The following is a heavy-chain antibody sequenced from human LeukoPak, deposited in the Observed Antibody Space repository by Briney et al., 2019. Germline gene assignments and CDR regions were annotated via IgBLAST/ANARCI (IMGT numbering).Heavy chain of an antibody. Sequence: GGSLRLSCAASGFTFSSYAMSWVRRAPGKGLEWVAGISGSGGSTNYADSVKGRFTISRDNSRNTLYLQMHCLRAEDTAFYFCAKRGVVIRVILVGFHKEAYYFESWGQGALVTVSS. V-gene: IGHV3-23*01. J-gene: IGHJ4*02. CDR2: ISGSGGST. D-gene: IGHD3/OR15-3a*01. CDR3: AKRGVVIRVILVGFHKEAYYFES. CDR1: GFTFSSYA.